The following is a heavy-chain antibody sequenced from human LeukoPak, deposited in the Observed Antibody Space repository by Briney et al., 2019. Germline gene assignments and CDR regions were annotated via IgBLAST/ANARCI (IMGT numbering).Heavy chain of an antibody. Sequence: GGSLRLSCAASGFTFSSYGMHWVRQAPGKGLEWVAVISYDGSNKYYADSVKGRFTISRDNSKNTLYLQMNSLRAEDTAVYYCARVGVGGPNLYYFDYWGQGTLVTVSP. D-gene: IGHD2-8*01. V-gene: IGHV3-30*03. CDR3: ARVGVGGPNLYYFDY. J-gene: IGHJ4*02. CDR2: ISYDGSNK. CDR1: GFTFSSYG.